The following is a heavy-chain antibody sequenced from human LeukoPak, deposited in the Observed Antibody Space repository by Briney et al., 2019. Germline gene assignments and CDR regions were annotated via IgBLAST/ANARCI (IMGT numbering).Heavy chain of an antibody. CDR3: TTDLNQRLKWFGNPLDH. CDR1: GFSFTYAW. CDR2: IRSETDGATT. J-gene: IGHJ4*02. V-gene: IGHV3-15*01. Sequence: PGGSLRLSCVASGFSFTYAWMSWVRQAPGKGLQWVGHIRSETDGATTDYVAAVQGRLTISRDDSKNMLYLEMNSLKTEDTAVYYCTTDLNQRLKWFGNPLDHWGQGTLVTVSS. D-gene: IGHD3-10*01.